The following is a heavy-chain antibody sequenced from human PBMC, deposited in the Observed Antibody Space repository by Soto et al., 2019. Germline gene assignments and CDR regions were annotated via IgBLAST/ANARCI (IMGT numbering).Heavy chain of an antibody. CDR2: ISYDGSNK. V-gene: IGHV3-30*18. D-gene: IGHD2-2*01. CDR1: GFTFSSYG. Sequence: QVQLVESGGGVVQPGRSLRLSCAASGFTFSSYGMHWVRQAPGKGLEWVAVISYDGSNKYYADSVKGRFTISRDNSKNTLYLQMNSLRAEDTAVYYCAKDKSVVRVVPAAIDYWGQGTLVTVSS. J-gene: IGHJ4*02. CDR3: AKDKSVVRVVPAAIDY.